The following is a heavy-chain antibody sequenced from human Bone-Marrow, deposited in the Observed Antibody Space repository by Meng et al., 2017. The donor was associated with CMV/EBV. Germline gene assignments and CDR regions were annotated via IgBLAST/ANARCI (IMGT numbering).Heavy chain of an antibody. CDR2: ISSSGSTI. D-gene: IGHD2-2*01. Sequence: GESLKISCAASGFTFSSYSMNWVRVRQAPGKGLEWISYISSSGSTIYYADSVKGRFTISRDNAKNSLYLQMNSLRAEDTAVYYCAREGYQLPYNWFDPWGQGTLVTVSS. V-gene: IGHV3-48*04. CDR1: GFTFSSYS. CDR3: AREGYQLPYNWFDP. J-gene: IGHJ5*02.